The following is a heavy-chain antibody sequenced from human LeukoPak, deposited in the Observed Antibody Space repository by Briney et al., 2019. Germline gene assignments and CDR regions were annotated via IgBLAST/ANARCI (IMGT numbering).Heavy chain of an antibody. J-gene: IGHJ4*02. CDR3: ARGSGGDYFDY. CDR1: GFTFDDYA. D-gene: IGHD1-26*01. CDR2: ISWNSGSI. V-gene: IGHV3-9*01. Sequence: GRSLRLSCAASGFTFDDYAMHWVRQAPGKGLEWVSGISWNSGSIGYADSVKGRFTISRDNAKKSLYLQMNSLRAEDTAVYYCARGSGGDYFDYWGQGTLVTVSS.